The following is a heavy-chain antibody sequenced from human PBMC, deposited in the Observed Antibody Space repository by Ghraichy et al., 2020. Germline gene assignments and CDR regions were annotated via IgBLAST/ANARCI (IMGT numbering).Heavy chain of an antibody. CDR2: ININSGNT. V-gene: IGHV1-2*04. J-gene: IGHJ4*02. CDR1: GYKFTAFY. CDR3: AREMGQQLVRYHLEH. Sequence: ASVKVSCKASGYKFTAFYIHWVRQTPGQGLEWMGWININSGNTNYAEKFQDSVTMTRDTSLNTVYIELSDLRSDDTAIYYCAREMGQQLVRYHLEHWGQGTLLTLSS. D-gene: IGHD6-13*01.